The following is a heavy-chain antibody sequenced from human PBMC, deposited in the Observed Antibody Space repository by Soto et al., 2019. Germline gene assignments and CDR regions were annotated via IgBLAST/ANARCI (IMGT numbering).Heavy chain of an antibody. CDR1: GGSISSSSYY. CDR2: IYYSGST. J-gene: IGHJ6*02. Sequence: SGGSISSSSYYWGWIRQPPGKGLEWIGSIYYSGSTYYNPSLKSRVTISVDTSKNQFSLKLSSVTAADTAVYYCARHGVGATRYGMDVWGQGTTVTVSS. CDR3: ARHGVGATRYGMDV. V-gene: IGHV4-39*01. D-gene: IGHD1-26*01.